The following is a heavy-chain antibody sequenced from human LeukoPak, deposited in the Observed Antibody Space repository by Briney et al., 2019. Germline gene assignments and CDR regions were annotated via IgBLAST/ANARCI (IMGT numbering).Heavy chain of an antibody. Sequence: PGGSLRLSCAASGLSVSSTFMSWVRQTPGKGLEWVSSVFGGGGTRYADSVMGRFTISRDNAKNSLYLQMNSLRAEDTAVYYCARNIAAVSFDYWGQGTLVTVSS. V-gene: IGHV3-53*01. CDR1: GLSVSSTF. CDR3: ARNIAAVSFDY. J-gene: IGHJ4*02. CDR2: VFGGGGT. D-gene: IGHD6-25*01.